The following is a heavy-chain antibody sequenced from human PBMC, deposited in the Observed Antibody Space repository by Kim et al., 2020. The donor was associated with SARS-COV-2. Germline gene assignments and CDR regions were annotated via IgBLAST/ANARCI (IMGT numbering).Heavy chain of an antibody. D-gene: IGHD6-13*01. J-gene: IGHJ4*02. V-gene: IGHV4-59*01. CDR3: ARVVPSAGSDYFDY. Sequence: PSLKGRVTISPDTSQNQFSLKLRSVTAADTAVYFCARVVPSAGSDYFDYWGQGVQVTVSS.